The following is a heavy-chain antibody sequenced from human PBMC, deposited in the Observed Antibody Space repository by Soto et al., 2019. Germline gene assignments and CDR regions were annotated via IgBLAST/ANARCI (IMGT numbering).Heavy chain of an antibody. CDR1: GGTFSSYA. CDR2: IIPIFGTA. Sequence: SVKVSCKASGGTFSSYAISWVRQAPGQGLEWMGGIIPIFGTANYAQKFQGRVTITADESTSTAYMELSSLRSEDTAVYYCARRHYYGSGSYGHVDYWGQGTLVTVSS. D-gene: IGHD3-10*01. V-gene: IGHV1-69*13. CDR3: ARRHYYGSGSYGHVDY. J-gene: IGHJ4*02.